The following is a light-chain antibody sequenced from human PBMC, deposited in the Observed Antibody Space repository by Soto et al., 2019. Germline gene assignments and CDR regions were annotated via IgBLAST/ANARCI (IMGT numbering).Light chain of an antibody. J-gene: IGLJ1*01. CDR1: SSDIGDFNY. CDR2: DVT. V-gene: IGLV2-14*03. CDR3: TSYTSDNSYV. Sequence: QSVLTQPASVSGSPGQSITIPCTGASSDIGDFNYVSWYQHHPGNAPKLIIYDVTNRPSGVSDRFSGSKSGNTASLTISGLQGEDEAAYYCTSYTSDNSYVFGTGTKLTVL.